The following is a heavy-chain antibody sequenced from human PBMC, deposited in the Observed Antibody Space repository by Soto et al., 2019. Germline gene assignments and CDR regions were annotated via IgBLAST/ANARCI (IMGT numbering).Heavy chain of an antibody. CDR3: ARVGGRGYYYYYGMDV. CDR1: GYTFTGYY. V-gene: IGHV1-2*02. J-gene: IGHJ6*02. Sequence: GASVKVSCKASGYTFTGYYMHWVRQAPGQGLEWKGWINPNSGGTNYAQKFQGRVTMTRDTSISTAYMELRRLRADDTAVYYCARVGGRGYYYYYGMDVWGQGTTVTVSS. D-gene: IGHD3-16*01. CDR2: INPNSGGT.